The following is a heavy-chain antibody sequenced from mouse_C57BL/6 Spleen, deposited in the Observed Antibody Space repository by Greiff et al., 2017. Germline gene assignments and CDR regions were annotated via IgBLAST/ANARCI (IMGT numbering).Heavy chain of an antibody. D-gene: IGHD2-2*01. CDR2: IDPSDSET. J-gene: IGHJ1*03. Sequence: QVQLKQSGAELVRPGSSVKLSCKASGYTFTSYWMHWVKQRPIQGLEWIGNIDPSDSETPSNQKFKAKATLTVDKSSNTAYMQLSSLTSEDSAVYYSARRVNRGYCDVGGTGTTVTVSS. CDR1: GYTFTSYW. V-gene: IGHV1-52*01. CDR3: ARRVNRGYCDV.